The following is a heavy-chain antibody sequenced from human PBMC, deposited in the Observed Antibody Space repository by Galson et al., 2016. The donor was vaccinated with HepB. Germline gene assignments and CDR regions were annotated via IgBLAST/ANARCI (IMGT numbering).Heavy chain of an antibody. CDR1: GFTFGDYA. CDR3: IRVPSPRDYYYGMDV. J-gene: IGHJ6*02. V-gene: IGHV3-49*04. Sequence: SLRLSCAASGFTFGDYAMSWVRQAPGKGLEWVGFIRSKVYGATTEYAASVKGRFTISRDDSKSIAYLQMNSLKTEDTAVYYCIRVPSPRDYYYGMDVWGQGTTVTVSS. CDR2: IRSKVYGATT.